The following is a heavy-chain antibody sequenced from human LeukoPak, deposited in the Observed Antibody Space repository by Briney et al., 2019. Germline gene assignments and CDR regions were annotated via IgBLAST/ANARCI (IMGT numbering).Heavy chain of an antibody. CDR2: ISYDGSNK. J-gene: IGHJ4*02. CDR1: GFTFSSYA. V-gene: IGHV3-30-3*01. Sequence: GSLRLSCAASGFTFSSYAMHWVRQAPGKGLGGVAVISYDGSNKYYADSVKGRFTISRDNSKNSLYLQMNSLRAEDTAVYYCARELINYDGINDYWGQGTLVTVSS. D-gene: IGHD1-7*01. CDR3: ARELINYDGINDY.